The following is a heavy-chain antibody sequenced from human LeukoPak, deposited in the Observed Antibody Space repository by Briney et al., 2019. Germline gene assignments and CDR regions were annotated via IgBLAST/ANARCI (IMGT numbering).Heavy chain of an antibody. V-gene: IGHV3-21*01. Sequence: GSLRLSCAVSGFIFSSYSMNWVRQAPGKGLEWVSSISTSSIYIYYADSVKGRFTISRDNAKNSLYLQMNSLRAEDTAVYYCAELGITMIGGVWGKGTTVTISS. CDR3: AELGITMIGGV. D-gene: IGHD3-10*02. J-gene: IGHJ6*04. CDR2: ISTSSIYI. CDR1: GFIFSSYS.